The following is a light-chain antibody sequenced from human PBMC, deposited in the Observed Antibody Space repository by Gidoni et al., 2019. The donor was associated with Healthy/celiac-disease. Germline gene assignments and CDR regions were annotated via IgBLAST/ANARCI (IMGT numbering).Light chain of an antibody. CDR3: QVWDSSSDHVV. J-gene: IGLJ2*01. V-gene: IGLV3-21*02. CDR2: DDS. CDR1: NIGSKS. Sequence: SYVLTQPPSVSVALGQTARITCGGNNIGSKSVHWYQQKPGQAPVLVVYDDSDGPSGIPERFSGSNSGNTATLTISRVEAGDEADYYCQVWDSSSDHVVFGGGTKLTVL.